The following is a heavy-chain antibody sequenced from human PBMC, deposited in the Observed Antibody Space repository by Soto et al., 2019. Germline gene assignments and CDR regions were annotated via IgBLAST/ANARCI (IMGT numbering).Heavy chain of an antibody. J-gene: IGHJ5*02. Sequence: GGFRRLACAASGFTFSDYYMSWIRQAPGKGLEWVSYISSSSSYTNYADSVKGRFTISRDNAKNSLYLQMNSLRAEDTAVYYCARVASYHWVEPVNWFDPWGQGTLVTVSS. D-gene: IGHD1-26*01. CDR2: ISSSSSYT. CDR1: GFTFSDYY. V-gene: IGHV3-11*06. CDR3: ARVASYHWVEPVNWFDP.